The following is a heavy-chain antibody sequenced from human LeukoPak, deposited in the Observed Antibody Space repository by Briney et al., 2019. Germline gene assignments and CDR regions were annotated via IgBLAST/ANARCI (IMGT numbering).Heavy chain of an antibody. V-gene: IGHV1-8*01. CDR1: RYTFSSYD. D-gene: IGHD3-22*01. CDR2: MNPNTGRT. J-gene: IGHJ4*02. Sequence: ASVKVSCKASRYTFSSYDINWVREAAGQGPEWMGWMNPNTGRTGFAQKFQGRLTITRDASISTAYMELSSLRSEDTAVYYCARLSQTPDYYSSGGYYYLGYWGQGTPVTVSS. CDR3: ARLSQTPDYYSSGGYYYLGY.